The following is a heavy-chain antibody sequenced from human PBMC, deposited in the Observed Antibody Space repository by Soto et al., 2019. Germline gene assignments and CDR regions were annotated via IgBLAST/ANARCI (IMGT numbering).Heavy chain of an antibody. D-gene: IGHD2-21*02. CDR1: GGSISSYY. CDR2: IYYSGST. CDR3: ARMTFDDYFDY. V-gene: IGHV4-59*01. Sequence: TSETLSLTCTVSGGSISSYYWSWIRQPPGKGLEWIGYIYYSGSTNYNPSLKSRVTISIDTSKNQFSLKLSSVTAADTAAYYCARMTFDDYFDYWGQGTLVTVSS. J-gene: IGHJ4*02.